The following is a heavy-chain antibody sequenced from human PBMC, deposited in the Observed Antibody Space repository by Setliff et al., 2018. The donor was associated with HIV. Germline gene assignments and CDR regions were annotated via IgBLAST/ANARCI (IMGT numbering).Heavy chain of an antibody. J-gene: IGHJ2*01. D-gene: IGHD3-10*01. CDR3: ARSALWFGEADWYFDL. CDR2: IYYSGST. Sequence: SETLSLTCTVSGDSTSSSSSYWGWIRQPPGKGLEWIGSIYYSGSTYYNPSLKSRVTISVDTSKNQFSLKLNSVTAADTAVYYCARSALWFGEADWYFDLWGRGTLVTVSS. CDR1: GDSTSSSSSY. V-gene: IGHV4-39*01.